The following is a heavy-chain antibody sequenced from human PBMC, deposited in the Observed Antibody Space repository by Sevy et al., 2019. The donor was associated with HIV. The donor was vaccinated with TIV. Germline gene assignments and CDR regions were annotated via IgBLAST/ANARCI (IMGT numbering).Heavy chain of an antibody. D-gene: IGHD4-4*01. J-gene: IGHJ6*02. V-gene: IGHV4-39*01. CDR2: IYYSGST. Sequence: SETLSLTCTVSGGSISSSSYYWGWIRQPPGKGLEWVGSIYYSGSTYYNPSLKSRVTISVDTSKNQFSLKLSSVTAADTAVYYCARHRPGDGYSPYYYYYYGMDVWGQGTTVTVSS. CDR3: ARHRPGDGYSPYYYYYYGMDV. CDR1: GGSISSSSYY.